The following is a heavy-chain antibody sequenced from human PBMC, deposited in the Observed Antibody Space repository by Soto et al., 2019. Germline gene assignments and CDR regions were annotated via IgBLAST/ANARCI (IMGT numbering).Heavy chain of an antibody. CDR3: ARDGPMYYDILTGYWAWFDP. CDR1: GYTFTSYG. J-gene: IGHJ5*02. V-gene: IGHV1-18*01. D-gene: IGHD3-9*01. CDR2: ISAYNGNT. Sequence: GASVKVSCKASGYTFTSYGISWVRQAPGQGLEWMGWISAYNGNTNYAQKLQGRVTMTTDTSTSTAYLELRSLRSDDTAVYYCARDGPMYYDILTGYWAWFDPSGQGTLVTVSS.